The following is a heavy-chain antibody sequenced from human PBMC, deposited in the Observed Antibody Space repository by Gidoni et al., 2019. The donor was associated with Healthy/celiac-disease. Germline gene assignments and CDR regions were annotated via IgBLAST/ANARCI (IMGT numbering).Heavy chain of an antibody. Sequence: QVQLVQSGAEVTKPGDSVTVSCKASGYTCTSYALNWMRQASGTGLEWMGWMNPNSGHTGEAQKFQGRVTMTRNTSISTAYMELRSLRSEATAVYYCARGKRREEYSSSSVPWSYWGQRTLVTVSS. CDR3: ARGKRREEYSSSSVPWSY. D-gene: IGHD6-6*01. CDR2: MNPNSGHT. CDR1: GYTCTSYA. V-gene: IGHV1-8*01. J-gene: IGHJ4*02.